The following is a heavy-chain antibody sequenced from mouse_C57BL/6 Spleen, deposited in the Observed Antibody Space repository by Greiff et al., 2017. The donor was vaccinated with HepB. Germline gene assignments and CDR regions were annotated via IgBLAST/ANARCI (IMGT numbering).Heavy chain of an antibody. CDR3: ARHGHDYDRGDYFDY. CDR1: GFTFSSYG. J-gene: IGHJ2*01. D-gene: IGHD2-4*01. V-gene: IGHV5-6*01. Sequence: EVMLVESGGDLVKPGGSLKLSCAASGFTFSSYGMSWVRQTPDKRLEWVATISSGGSYTYYPDSVKGRFTISRDNAKNTLYLQMSSLKSEDTAMYYCARHGHDYDRGDYFDYWGQGTTLTVSS. CDR2: ISSGGSYT.